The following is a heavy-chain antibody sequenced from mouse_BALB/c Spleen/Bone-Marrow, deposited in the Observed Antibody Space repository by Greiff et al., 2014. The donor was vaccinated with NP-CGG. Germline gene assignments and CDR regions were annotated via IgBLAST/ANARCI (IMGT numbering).Heavy chain of an antibody. Sequence: VQLQQPGAELVEPGASVKLFCTASGFNIKDTYMHWVKQRPEQGLEWIGRIDPANGNTKYDPKFQGKATITADTSSNTAYLQLSSLTSEDTAVYYCARYYYGSSYFDYWGQGTTLTVSS. J-gene: IGHJ2*01. V-gene: IGHV14-3*02. CDR2: IDPANGNT. D-gene: IGHD1-1*01. CDR3: ARYYYGSSYFDY. CDR1: GFNIKDTY.